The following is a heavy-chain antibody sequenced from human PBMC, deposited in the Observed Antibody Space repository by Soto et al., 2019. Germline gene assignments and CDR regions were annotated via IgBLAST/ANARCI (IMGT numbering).Heavy chain of an antibody. Sequence: QVQLVESGGGVVQPGRSLKLSCVASGFTLSNYALHWVRQAPGKGPEWMAFISNDGSNKLYADSVKGRFTISRDNSKSTLYLEMNSLRPEDTAVFYCARAGGGYLDYWGQGTLVTVSS. CDR2: ISNDGSNK. CDR3: ARAGGGYLDY. CDR1: GFTLSNYA. D-gene: IGHD3-22*01. V-gene: IGHV3-30*04. J-gene: IGHJ4*02.